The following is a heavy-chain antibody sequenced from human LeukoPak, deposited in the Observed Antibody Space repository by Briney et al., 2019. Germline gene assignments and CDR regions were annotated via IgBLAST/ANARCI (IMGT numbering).Heavy chain of an antibody. V-gene: IGHV4-31*03. CDR1: GGSISSGGYY. D-gene: IGHD3-22*01. J-gene: IGHJ5*02. CDR2: IYYSGST. CDR3: ARATPNYYDSSGYST. Sequence: SETLSLTCTVSGGSISSGGYYWSWIRQHPGKGLEWIGYIYYSGSTYYNPSLKSRVTISVDTSKNQFSLELSSVTAADTAVYYCARATPNYYDSSGYSTWGQGTLATVSS.